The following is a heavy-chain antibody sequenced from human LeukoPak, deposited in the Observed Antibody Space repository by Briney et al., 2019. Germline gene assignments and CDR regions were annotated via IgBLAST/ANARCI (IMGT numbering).Heavy chain of an antibody. CDR1: GFTFSSYA. CDR2: IYGGGNT. V-gene: IGHV3-53*01. D-gene: IGHD2-2*01. Sequence: GGSLRLSCAASGFTFSSYAMSWVRQAPGKGLEWVSVIYGGGNTYYADSVKGRFTISRDNSKNTLYLQMNSLRAEDTAVYYCAREDQLLSFDYWGQGTLVTVSS. CDR3: AREDQLLSFDY. J-gene: IGHJ4*02.